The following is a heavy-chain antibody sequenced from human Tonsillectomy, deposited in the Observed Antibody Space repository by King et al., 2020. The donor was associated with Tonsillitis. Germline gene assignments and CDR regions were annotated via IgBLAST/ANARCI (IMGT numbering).Heavy chain of an antibody. J-gene: IGHJ4*02. V-gene: IGHV4-4*07. Sequence: VQLQESGPGLVKPSETLSLTCTVSGASISGFYWTWIRQPARKGLEWIGRIYSDGGNGCNPSLKSRVTMSIDTSRNQFSLRLTAVTAADTAIYYCARDGHSKSHDYWGQGILVTVSS. D-gene: IGHD5-12*01. CDR2: IYSDGGN. CDR3: ARDGHSKSHDY. CDR1: GASISGFY.